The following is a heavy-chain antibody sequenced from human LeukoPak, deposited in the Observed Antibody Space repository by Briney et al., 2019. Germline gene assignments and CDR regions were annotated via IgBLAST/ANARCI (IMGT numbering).Heavy chain of an antibody. J-gene: IGHJ4*02. CDR3: PLELTGESDY. CDR2: ISGSGGST. Sequence: TGGSLRLSCAASGFTFSSYAMSWVRQAPGEGLEWASAISGSGGSTYCADSVKGRFTISRDNSKNTLYLQMNSLRAEDTAVYYCPLELTGESDYWGQGTLVTVSS. D-gene: IGHD7-27*01. V-gene: IGHV3-23*01. CDR1: GFTFSSYA.